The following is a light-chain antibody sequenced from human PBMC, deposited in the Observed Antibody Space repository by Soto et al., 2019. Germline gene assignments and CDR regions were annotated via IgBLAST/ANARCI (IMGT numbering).Light chain of an antibody. J-gene: IGKJ4*01. CDR2: GAS. CDR3: QHYGSSPT. Sequence: EIVLTQSPGTLSLSPGERATLSCRASQSINSDYLAWYQQKPGQAPRLLIYGASSRATGIPDRFSGSGSGTDFTLTISRLEPEDFAIYYCQHYGSSPTFGGGTKVDIK. V-gene: IGKV3-20*01. CDR1: QSINSDY.